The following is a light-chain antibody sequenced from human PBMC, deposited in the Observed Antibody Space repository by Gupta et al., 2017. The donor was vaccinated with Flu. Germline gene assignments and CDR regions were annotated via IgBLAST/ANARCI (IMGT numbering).Light chain of an antibody. J-gene: IGKJ2*01. V-gene: IGKV1-33*01. CDR2: DPP. CDR1: QDLSNS. CDR3: YQEYDIRLT. Sequence: DIQMTRSPSSLSASVGDRVTMTCQASQDLSNSLYSYHQKPGKAPKLLLYDPPKLQTGVPPRLSGSGSSRAFTFIIISRLPPDDVTYYCYQEYDIRLTFGHGTKLEIK.